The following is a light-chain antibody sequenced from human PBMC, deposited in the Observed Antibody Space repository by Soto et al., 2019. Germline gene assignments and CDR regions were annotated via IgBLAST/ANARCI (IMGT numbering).Light chain of an antibody. J-gene: IGLJ1*01. CDR3: TSYTSNTTLV. CDR1: SSDVGGYNY. V-gene: IGLV2-14*01. CDR2: EVS. Sequence: QSALTQPASVSGSPGQSITISCTGTSSDVGGYNYVSWYQQYPGIAPKLMIYEVSNRPSGVSNRFSGSQSGNTASLTISGLQAEDEADYYCTSYTSNTTLVFGTGTKVTVL.